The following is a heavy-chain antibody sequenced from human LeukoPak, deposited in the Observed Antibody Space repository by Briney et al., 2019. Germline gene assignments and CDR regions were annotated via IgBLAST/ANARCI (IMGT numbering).Heavy chain of an antibody. D-gene: IGHD2-2*01. CDR1: GFTFSNYW. CDR3: TREIAVIPAASLGY. V-gene: IGHV3-74*01. J-gene: IGHJ4*02. Sequence: GGSLRLSRAASGFTFSNYWMHWVRQAPGKGLVWVSRIKFDGSLTNYADSVRGRFTISRDNAKNTLYLQMNSLSAEDSAIYYCTREIAVIPAASLGYWGQGTLVTVSS. CDR2: IKFDGSLT.